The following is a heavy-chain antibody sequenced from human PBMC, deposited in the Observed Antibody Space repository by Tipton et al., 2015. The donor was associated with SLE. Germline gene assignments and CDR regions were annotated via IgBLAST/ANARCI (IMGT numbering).Heavy chain of an antibody. Sequence: GLVKPSGTLSLNCAVSGGSIISVGWWAWVRQPPGKGLEWVGQIDHGENTNHNPSLKSRVRISLDKARNHFSLMLYSVTAADTAMYYCARGDYLGSGVALDIWGQGTRVTVSS. CDR1: GGSIISVGW. CDR3: ARGDYLGSGVALDI. D-gene: IGHD3-10*01. CDR2: IDHGENT. J-gene: IGHJ3*02. V-gene: IGHV4-4*02.